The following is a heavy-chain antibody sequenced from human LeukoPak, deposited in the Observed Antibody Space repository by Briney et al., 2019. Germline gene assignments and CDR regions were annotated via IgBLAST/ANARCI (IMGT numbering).Heavy chain of an antibody. J-gene: IGHJ4*02. CDR2: ISGDGGST. D-gene: IGHD1-14*01. CDR3: AKPGRFERDPEYYFDY. V-gene: IGHV3-43*02. Sequence: GGSLRLSCAASGFTFDDYAMHWVRQAPGKGLEWVSLISGDGGSTYYADPVKGRFTISRDNSKNSLYLQMNSLRTEDTALYYCAKPGRFERDPEYYFDYWGQGTLVTVSS. CDR1: GFTFDDYA.